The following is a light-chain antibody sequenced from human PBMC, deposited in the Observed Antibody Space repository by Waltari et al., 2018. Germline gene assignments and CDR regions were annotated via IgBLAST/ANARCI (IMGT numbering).Light chain of an antibody. CDR3: CSDAGSSARV. V-gene: IGLV2-23*01. CDR2: EGS. J-gene: IGLJ3*02. CDR1: SSDVGSYNL. Sequence: QSALTQPASVSGSPGQSITISCTGTSSDVGSYNLVSWYQQHPGKAPKLMIYEGSKPPSGVSSLFSGYKSGNTAYLTISVLQAEDEADYYCCSDAGSSARVFGGGTKLTVL.